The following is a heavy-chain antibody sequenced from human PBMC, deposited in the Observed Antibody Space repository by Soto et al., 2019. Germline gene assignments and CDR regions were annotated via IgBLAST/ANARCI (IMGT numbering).Heavy chain of an antibody. CDR3: ARDSRRYYDFWSGWDV. CDR2: INPNSGGT. J-gene: IGHJ6*02. D-gene: IGHD3-3*01. CDR1: GYTFTGYY. Sequence: ASAKVSCEASGYTFTGYYMHWVRQAPGQGLEWMGWINPNSGGTNYAQKFQGRVTMTRDTSISTAYMELSRPRSDDTAVYYCARDSRRYYDFWSGWDVWGQGTTVTVSS. V-gene: IGHV1-2*02.